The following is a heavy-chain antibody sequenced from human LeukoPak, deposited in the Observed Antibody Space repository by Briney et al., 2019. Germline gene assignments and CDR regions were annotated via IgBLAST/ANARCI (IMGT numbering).Heavy chain of an antibody. V-gene: IGHV3-7*01. D-gene: IGHD3-10*01. J-gene: IGHJ6*02. CDR3: ARDHGTIWFGETNRLPVPYGMDV. Sequence: GGSLRLSCAAPGFTFSSYWMSWVRQAPGKGLEWVANIKQDGSEKYYVDSVKGRFTISRDNAKNSLYLQMNSLRAEDTAVYYCARDHGTIWFGETNRLPVPYGMDVWGQGTTVTVSS. CDR2: IKQDGSEK. CDR1: GFTFSSYW.